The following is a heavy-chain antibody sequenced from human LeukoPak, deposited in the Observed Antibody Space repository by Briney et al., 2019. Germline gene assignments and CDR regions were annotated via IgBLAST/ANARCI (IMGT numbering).Heavy chain of an antibody. CDR3: ARGEEVVTAKGAFDI. D-gene: IGHD2-21*02. J-gene: IGHJ3*02. Sequence: SETLSLTCAVYGGSFSGYYWSWIRQPPGKGLEWIGEINHSGSTNYNPSLKSRVTISVDTSKNQFSLKLSSVTAADTAVYYCARGEEVVTAKGAFDIWSQGTMVTVSS. CDR1: GGSFSGYY. CDR2: INHSGST. V-gene: IGHV4-34*01.